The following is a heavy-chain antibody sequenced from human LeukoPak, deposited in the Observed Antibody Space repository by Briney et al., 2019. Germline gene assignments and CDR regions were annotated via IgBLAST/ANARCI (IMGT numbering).Heavy chain of an antibody. CDR1: GYTFTGYY. CDR2: IIPIFGTA. D-gene: IGHD6-19*01. V-gene: IGHV1-69*13. Sequence: GASVKVSCKASGYTFTGYYMHWVRQAPGQGLEWMGGIIPIFGTANYAQKFQGRVTITADESTSTAYMELSSLRSEDTAVYYCAINPWGSSGKRYYYMDVWGKGTTVTISS. J-gene: IGHJ6*03. CDR3: AINPWGSSGKRYYYMDV.